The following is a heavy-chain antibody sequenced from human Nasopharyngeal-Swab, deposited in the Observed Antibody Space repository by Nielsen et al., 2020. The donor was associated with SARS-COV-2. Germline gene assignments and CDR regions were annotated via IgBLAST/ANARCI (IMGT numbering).Heavy chain of an antibody. CDR2: FYYSGST. J-gene: IGHJ4*02. CDR3: ARWSTISRFFDF. V-gene: IGHV4-59*01. Sequence: SETRSLTCTVSGDSITNYYWSWIRQPPGKELEWIGNFYYSGSTNYSPSLKSRVTISADTSKNQFSLKLTTVTAADTAVYYCARWSTISRFFDFWGQGTQVTVSS. D-gene: IGHD1-26*01. CDR1: GDSITNYY.